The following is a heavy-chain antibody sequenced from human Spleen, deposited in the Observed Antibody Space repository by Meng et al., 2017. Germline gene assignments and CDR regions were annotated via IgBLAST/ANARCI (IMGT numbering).Heavy chain of an antibody. CDR1: GYTFADYF. Sequence: ASVKVSCKASGYTFADYFIHWVRQAPGQGLEWMGRINPNSGGSNYAQKFQGRVIMTRDTSTITAYMELSRLTYDDTAVYYCARARRTVTRGYYFDYWGQGTLVTVSS. V-gene: IGHV1-2*06. J-gene: IGHJ4*02. CDR2: INPNSGGS. CDR3: ARARRTVTRGYYFDY. D-gene: IGHD4-17*01.